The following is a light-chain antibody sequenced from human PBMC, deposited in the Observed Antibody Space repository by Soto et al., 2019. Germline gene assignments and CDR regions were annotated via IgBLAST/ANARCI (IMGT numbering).Light chain of an antibody. CDR1: RSDVGGYNY. J-gene: IGLJ1*01. CDR3: SSYTSRRTEV. Sequence: QSALTQPSSVSGSPGKSITISCTGTRSDVGGYNYVSWYQQHPGKAPKLMIYDVSNRPSGVSNRFSGSKSGNTASLTISGLQADDEADYYCSSYTSRRTEVFGTGPKATVL. CDR2: DVS. V-gene: IGLV2-14*01.